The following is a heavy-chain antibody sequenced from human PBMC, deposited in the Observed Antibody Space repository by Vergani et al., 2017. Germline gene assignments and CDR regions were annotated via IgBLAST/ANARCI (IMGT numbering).Heavy chain of an antibody. CDR1: GGSISSSSYY. CDR3: ARESVIAAATGD. D-gene: IGHD6-13*01. J-gene: IGHJ4*02. V-gene: IGHV4-39*07. Sequence: QLQLQESGPGLVKPSETLSLTCTVPGGSISSSSYYWGWIRQPPGKGLEWIGSIYYSGSPYYNPSLKSRVTISVDTSKNQFSLKLSSVTAADTAVYYCARESVIAAATGDWGQGTLVTVSS. CDR2: IYYSGSP.